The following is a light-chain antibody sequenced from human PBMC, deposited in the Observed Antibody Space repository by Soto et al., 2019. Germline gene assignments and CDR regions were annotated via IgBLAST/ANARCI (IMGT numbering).Light chain of an antibody. CDR1: SADVGIYNR. CDR2: DVS. Sequence: QSVLTQPPSVSGSPGQSVTISCTGTSADVGIYNRVAWYQQPPGTSPKLVICDVSNRPSGVPDRFSGSKSGSTASLTISGLQAEDEADYYCSSYTTSNNYVFGTGTKVTVL. J-gene: IGLJ1*01. CDR3: SSYTTSNNYV. V-gene: IGLV2-18*02.